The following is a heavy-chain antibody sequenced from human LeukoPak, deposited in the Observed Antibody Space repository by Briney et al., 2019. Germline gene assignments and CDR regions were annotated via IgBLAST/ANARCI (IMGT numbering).Heavy chain of an antibody. J-gene: IGHJ4*02. Sequence: GGSLRLSCAASGFTFSSYEMNWVRQAPGKGLEWVSYISTGGSTIYYADSVKGRFTISRDNAKNSLYLQMNSLTAEDTAVYYCAREAAGSTTVEFDYWGQGTLVTVSS. CDR3: AREAAGSTTVEFDY. D-gene: IGHD4-17*01. CDR1: GFTFSSYE. CDR2: ISTGGSTI. V-gene: IGHV3-48*03.